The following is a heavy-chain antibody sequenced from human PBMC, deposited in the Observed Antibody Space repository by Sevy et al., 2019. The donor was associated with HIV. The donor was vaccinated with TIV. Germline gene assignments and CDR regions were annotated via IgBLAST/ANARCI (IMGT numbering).Heavy chain of an antibody. V-gene: IGHV3-74*01. CDR2: INGDGGSA. CDR1: GFTFSSYW. Sequence: LSLTCAASGFTFSSYWMHWVRQAPGKGLLWVSLINGDGGSANYADSVKGRFIISRDNAKNTLYLQMNSLRAEDTAMYYCARAYAHYGDSIGFYYGMDVWGQGITVTVSS. D-gene: IGHD4-17*01. J-gene: IGHJ6*02. CDR3: ARAYAHYGDSIGFYYGMDV.